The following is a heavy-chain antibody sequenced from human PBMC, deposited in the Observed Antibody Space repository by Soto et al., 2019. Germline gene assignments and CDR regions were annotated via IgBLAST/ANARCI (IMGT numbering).Heavy chain of an antibody. CDR1: GFTFHSFT. D-gene: IGHD1-1*01. V-gene: IGHV3-30-3*01. CDR2: IPYDGTNE. Sequence: QVQLVESGGGVVQPGRSLRLSCAASGFTFHSFTMHWVRQSPGKGLEWVALIPYDGTNEYYADSVKGRFTISRDNSKSTLYLQMNSLRTDDTALYYCARDPRETTYYLDYWGQGTLVTVSS. CDR3: ARDPRETTYYLDY. J-gene: IGHJ4*02.